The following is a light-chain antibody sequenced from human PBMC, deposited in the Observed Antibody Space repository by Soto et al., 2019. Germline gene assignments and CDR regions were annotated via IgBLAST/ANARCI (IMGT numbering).Light chain of an antibody. V-gene: IGLV2-14*01. CDR3: SSYTSSSTLYV. CDR1: SSDVGGYNY. CDR2: DVS. J-gene: IGLJ1*01. Sequence: SALTQPASASGSPGQSITISCTGTSSDVGGYNYVSWYQQHPGKAPKLMIYDVSNRPSGVSNRFSGSKSGNTASLTISGLQAEDEADYYCSSYTSSSTLYVFGTGTKVTVL.